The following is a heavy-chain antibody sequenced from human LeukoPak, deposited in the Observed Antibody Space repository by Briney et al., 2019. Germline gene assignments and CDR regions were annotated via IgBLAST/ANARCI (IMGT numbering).Heavy chain of an antibody. CDR3: ARDLRGKGMDV. CDR2: INHSGST. CDR1: GGSFSGYY. D-gene: IGHD4-23*01. V-gene: IGHV4-34*01. Sequence: SETLSLTCAVYGGSFSGYYWSWIRQPPGKGLEWIGEINHSGSTNYNPSLKSRVTISVDTSKNQFSLKLSSVTAADTAVYYCARDLRGKGMDVWGQGTAVTVSS. J-gene: IGHJ6*02.